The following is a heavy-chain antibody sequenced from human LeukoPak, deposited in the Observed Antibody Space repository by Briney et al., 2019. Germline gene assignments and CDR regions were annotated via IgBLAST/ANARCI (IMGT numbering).Heavy chain of an antibody. CDR1: GGTFSSYA. J-gene: IGHJ6*03. V-gene: IGHV1-69*13. D-gene: IGHD2-2*01. Sequence: EASVKVSCKASGGTFSSYAISWVRQAPGQGLEWMGGIIPIFGTAKYAQKFQGRVTITADESTSTAYMELSSLRSEDTAVYYCAVGRGYCSSTSCYLAYYYYMDVWGKGTTVTISS. CDR3: AVGRGYCSSTSCYLAYYYYMDV. CDR2: IIPIFGTA.